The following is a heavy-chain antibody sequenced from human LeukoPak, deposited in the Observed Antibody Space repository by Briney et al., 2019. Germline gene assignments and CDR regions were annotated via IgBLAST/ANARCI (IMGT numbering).Heavy chain of an antibody. D-gene: IGHD3-9*01. CDR3: AKQLRGLRYFDWPRPYYFDY. V-gene: IGHV3-23*01. J-gene: IGHJ4*02. CDR1: GFTFSSYA. Sequence: GGSLRLSCAASGFTFSSYAMSWVRQAPGKGLEWVSAVSGSGGSTYYADSVKGRFTISRDNSKNTLYLRMNSLRAEDTAVYYCAKQLRGLRYFDWPRPYYFDYWGRGTLVTVSS. CDR2: VSGSGGST.